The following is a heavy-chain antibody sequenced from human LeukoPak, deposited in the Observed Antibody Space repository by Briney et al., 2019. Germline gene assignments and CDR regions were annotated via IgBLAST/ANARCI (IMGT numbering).Heavy chain of an antibody. CDR1: GFTFSSYR. CDR2: ISSSSSTI. V-gene: IGHV3-48*01. Sequence: GGSLRLSCAAPGFTFSSYRMNSVRQAPGKGLEWDSYISSSSSTIYYADSVKGRFTISRDNAKNSLYLQMNSLRAEDTAVYYCAELGITMIGGVWGKGTTVTISS. J-gene: IGHJ6*04. CDR3: AELGITMIGGV. D-gene: IGHD3-10*02.